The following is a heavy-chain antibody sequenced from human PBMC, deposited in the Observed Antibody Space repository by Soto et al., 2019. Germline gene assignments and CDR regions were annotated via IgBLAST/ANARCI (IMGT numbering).Heavy chain of an antibody. CDR1: GSSISSGSYY. D-gene: IGHD2-15*01. CDR2: IYHSVST. J-gene: IGHJ4*02. CDR3: ARDYMAVVD. Sequence: QVQLQESGPGLVKPSQTLSLTCTVSGSSISSGSYYWSWIRQHPGKGLEWIGYIYHSVSTYYNPSLKSRATISLDTSKNQFSLKLSSVTAADTAVYYCARDYMAVVDWGQGTLVTVSS. V-gene: IGHV4-31*03.